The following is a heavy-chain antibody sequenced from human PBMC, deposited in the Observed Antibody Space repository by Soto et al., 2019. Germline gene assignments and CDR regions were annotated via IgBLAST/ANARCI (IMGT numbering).Heavy chain of an antibody. D-gene: IGHD3-10*01. CDR3: ARDDLKMYYGSGGQPAPYYYYYYYMDV. V-gene: IGHV1-18*01. Sequence: ASVKVSCKASGYTFTSYGISWVRQAPGQGLEWMGWISAYNGNTNYAQKLQGRVTMTTDTSTSTAYMELRSLRSDDTAVYYCARDDLKMYYGSGGQPAPYYYYYYYMDVWGKGTTVTVSS. J-gene: IGHJ6*03. CDR1: GYTFTSYG. CDR2: ISAYNGNT.